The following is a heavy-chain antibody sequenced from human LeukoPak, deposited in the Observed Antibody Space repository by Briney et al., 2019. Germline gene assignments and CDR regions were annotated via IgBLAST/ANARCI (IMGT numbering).Heavy chain of an antibody. CDR3: ARGPRWLQSRNDPFYYFDY. CDR2: INWNGGST. V-gene: IGHV3-20*04. J-gene: IGHJ4*02. D-gene: IGHD5-24*01. Sequence: PGGSLRLSCAASGFTFDDYGMSWVRQAPGKGLEWVSGINWNGGSTGYADSVKGRFTISRDNAKNSLYLQMNSLRAEDTALYYCARGPRWLQSRNDPFYYFDYWGQGTLVTVSS. CDR1: GFTFDDYG.